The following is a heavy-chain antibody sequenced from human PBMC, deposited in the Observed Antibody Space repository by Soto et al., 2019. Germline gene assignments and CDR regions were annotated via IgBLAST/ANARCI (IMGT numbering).Heavy chain of an antibody. V-gene: IGHV3-49*03. CDR1: GFTFGDYA. CDR2: IRSKAYGGTT. CDR3: TIPGYYYESSGFVGPQNFDY. Sequence: YLRLSCTASGFTFGDYAMSWFRQAPGKGLEWVGFIRSKAYGGTTEYAASVKGRFTISRDDSKSIAYLQMNSLKTEDTAVYYCTIPGYYYESSGFVGPQNFDYWGQGTLVTVSA. J-gene: IGHJ4*02. D-gene: IGHD3-22*01.